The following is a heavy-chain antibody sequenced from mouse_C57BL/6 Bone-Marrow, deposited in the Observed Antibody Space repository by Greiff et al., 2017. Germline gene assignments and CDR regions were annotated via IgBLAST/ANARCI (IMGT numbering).Heavy chain of an antibody. J-gene: IGHJ2*01. V-gene: IGHV1-53*01. CDR3: ASFITTVGTVDY. CDR2: INPSNGGT. CDR1: GYTFTSYW. D-gene: IGHD1-1*01. Sequence: QVQLQQPGTELVKPGASVKLSCKASGYTFTSYWMHWVKQRPGQGLEWIGNINPSNGGTNYNEKFKSKATLTVDKYSSTAYMQLSSLTSEDSAVYYCASFITTVGTVDYWGQGTTLTVSS.